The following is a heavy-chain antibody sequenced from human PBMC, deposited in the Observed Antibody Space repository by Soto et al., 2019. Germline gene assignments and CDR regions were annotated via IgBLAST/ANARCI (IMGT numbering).Heavy chain of an antibody. V-gene: IGHV4-31*03. CDR2: IYYSGST. CDR1: GGSITSGDYN. J-gene: IGHJ4*02. D-gene: IGHD5-12*01. Sequence: SETLSLTCTVSGGSITSGDYNWSWIRQHPGKGLEWIGYIYYSGSTYYNPSLKSRITISVDTSKNQFSLKLSSVTAADTAVYYCARDQYSGFQFHYWGQGTLVSVSS. CDR3: ARDQYSGFQFHY.